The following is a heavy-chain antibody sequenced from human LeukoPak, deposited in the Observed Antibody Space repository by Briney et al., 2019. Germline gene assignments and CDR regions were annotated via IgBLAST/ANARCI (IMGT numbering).Heavy chain of an antibody. D-gene: IGHD3-22*01. Sequence: GGSLRLSCAASGFTFSSYAMHWVRQAPGKGLEWVAVISYDGSNKYYADSVKGRFTISRDNSKNTLYLQMNSLRAEDTAVYYCASPPYSYYYDSSGYYGGLDYWGQGTLVTVSS. V-gene: IGHV3-30-3*01. CDR2: ISYDGSNK. CDR3: ASPPYSYYYDSSGYYGGLDY. CDR1: GFTFSSYA. J-gene: IGHJ4*02.